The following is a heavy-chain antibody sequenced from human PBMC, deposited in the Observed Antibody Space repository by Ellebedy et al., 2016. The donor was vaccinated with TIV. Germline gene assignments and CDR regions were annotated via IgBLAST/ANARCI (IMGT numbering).Heavy chain of an antibody. D-gene: IGHD3-10*01. CDR1: GGSISSGDYY. CDR3: ATVYGSGGFDY. CDR2: IYYSGST. J-gene: IGHJ4*02. V-gene: IGHV4-30-4*01. Sequence: MPSETLSLTCTVSGGSISSGDYYWNWIRQPPGKGLEWIGYIYYSGSTYYNPSLKSRVTISVDTSRNQFSLILTSVTAADTAGYYCATVYGSGGFDYWGQGTLVTVSS.